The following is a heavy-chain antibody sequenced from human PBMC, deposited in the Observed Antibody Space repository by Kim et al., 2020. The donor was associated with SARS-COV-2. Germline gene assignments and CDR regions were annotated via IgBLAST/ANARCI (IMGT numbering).Heavy chain of an antibody. Sequence: TQYADSVMGRFTVSRDNTKNSVFLQMNSLTAEDTGIYYCARDLAAAADYWGQGTQVTVSS. CDR2: T. J-gene: IGHJ4*02. D-gene: IGHD6-13*01. V-gene: IGHV3-11*06. CDR3: ARDLAAAADY.